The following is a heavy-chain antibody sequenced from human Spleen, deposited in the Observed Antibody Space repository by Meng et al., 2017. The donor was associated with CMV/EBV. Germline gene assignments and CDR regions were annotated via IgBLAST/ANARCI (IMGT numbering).Heavy chain of an antibody. J-gene: IGHJ4*02. Sequence: GGSLRLSCAASEFTFSGHWMNWVRQAPGKGLEWVANIKQDGSEKYYVDSVKGRFTISRDNAKNSLYLQMNSLRAEDTAVYYCARGSGSIGYWGQGTQVTV. CDR3: ARGSGSIGY. V-gene: IGHV3-7*04. CDR2: IKQDGSEK. D-gene: IGHD1-26*01. CDR1: EFTFSGHW.